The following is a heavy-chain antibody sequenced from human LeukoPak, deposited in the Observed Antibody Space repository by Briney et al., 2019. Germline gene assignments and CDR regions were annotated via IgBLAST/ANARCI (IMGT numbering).Heavy chain of an antibody. Sequence: GGSLRLTFAASGFTFSSYSMNWVRQAPGKGLEWVSSISSSSSYIYYADSVKGRFTISRDNAKNSLYLQMNSPRAEDTAVYYCARDVRVDYWGQGTLVTVSS. CDR2: ISSSSSYI. CDR1: GFTFSSYS. CDR3: ARDVRVDY. V-gene: IGHV3-21*01. J-gene: IGHJ4*02. D-gene: IGHD2-8*01.